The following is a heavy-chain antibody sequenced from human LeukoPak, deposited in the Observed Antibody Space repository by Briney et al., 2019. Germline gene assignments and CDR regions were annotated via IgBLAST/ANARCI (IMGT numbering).Heavy chain of an antibody. CDR3: ARHAFEYSYGDDAFDI. J-gene: IGHJ3*02. D-gene: IGHD5-18*01. Sequence: SETLSLTCTVSGGSISSSSYYWGWIRQPPGKGLEGVGSIYYSGSTYYNPSLKSRVTISVDTSKNQFSLKLSSVTAADTAVYYCARHAFEYSYGDDAFDIWGQGTMVTVSS. CDR1: GGSISSSSYY. V-gene: IGHV4-39*01. CDR2: IYYSGST.